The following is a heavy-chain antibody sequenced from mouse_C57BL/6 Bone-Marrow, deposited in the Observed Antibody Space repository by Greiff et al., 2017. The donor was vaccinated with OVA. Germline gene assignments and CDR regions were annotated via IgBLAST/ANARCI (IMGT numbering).Heavy chain of an antibody. D-gene: IGHD1-1*02. J-gene: IGHJ2*01. CDR3: ARLYYYGGRFDY. CDR2: ISYDGSN. Sequence: VQLQQSGPGLVKPSQSLSLTCSVTGYSITSGYYWNWIRQFPGNKLEWMGYISYDGSNNYNPSLKNRISITRDTSKNQFFLKLNSVTTEDTATYYCARLYYYGGRFDYWGQGTTLTVSS. CDR1: GYSITSGYY. V-gene: IGHV3-6*01.